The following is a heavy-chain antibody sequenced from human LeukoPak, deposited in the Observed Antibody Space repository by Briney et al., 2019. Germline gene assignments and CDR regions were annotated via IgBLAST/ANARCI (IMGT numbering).Heavy chain of an antibody. J-gene: IGHJ4*02. Sequence: SETLSLTCTVSGGSIGSNYWTWIRQPPGKGLEYIGYIYYTGGTNYNPSLKSRVTISVDTSKNQLSLKLTSVTAADTAVYFCAKYGNSGWVIDNWGQGTLVTVSS. CDR1: GGSIGSNY. V-gene: IGHV4-59*08. CDR3: AKYGNSGWVIDN. D-gene: IGHD6-19*01. CDR2: IYYTGGT.